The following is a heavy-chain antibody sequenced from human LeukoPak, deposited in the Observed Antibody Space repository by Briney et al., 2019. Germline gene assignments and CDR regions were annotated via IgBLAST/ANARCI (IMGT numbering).Heavy chain of an antibody. D-gene: IGHD6-6*01. J-gene: IGHJ6*03. CDR2: ISYDGSNK. Sequence: NPGRSLRLSCAASGFTFSSYAMHWVRQAPGKGLEWVAVISYDGSNKYYADSVKGRFTISRDNAKNSLYLQMNSLRAEDTAVYYCARDPRIIYSSSLYYYYYMDVWGKGTTVTVPS. CDR1: GFTFSSYA. V-gene: IGHV3-30-3*01. CDR3: ARDPRIIYSSSLYYYYYMDV.